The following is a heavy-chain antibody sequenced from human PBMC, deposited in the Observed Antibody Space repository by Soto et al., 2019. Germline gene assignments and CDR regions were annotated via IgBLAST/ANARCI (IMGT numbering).Heavy chain of an antibody. Sequence: DLEQSGTELKRPGASVKVSCKASGYTFSDFDINWLRQASGQGPEWMGWMNAKSGDTFFAQRFQDKFNMTWDTSLGTAYMEVGSLTSDDTAIYYCARGNPFNYAGFDVWGQGTTVAVSS. D-gene: IGHD3-16*01. CDR1: GYTFSDFD. V-gene: IGHV1-8*01. CDR3: ARGNPFNYAGFDV. CDR2: MNAKSGDT. J-gene: IGHJ6*02.